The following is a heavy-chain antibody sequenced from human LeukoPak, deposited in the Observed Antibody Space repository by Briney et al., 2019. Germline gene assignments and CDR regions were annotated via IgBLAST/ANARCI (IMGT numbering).Heavy chain of an antibody. CDR2: ISSSSSYI. D-gene: IGHD2-2*01. J-gene: IGHJ6*02. CDR3: ARESCSSTSCYYYYGMDV. V-gene: IGHV3-21*01. Sequence: GGSLRLSCAASGFTFSSYSMNWVRKAPGKGLEWVSSISSSSSYIYYADSVKGRFTISRDNAKNSLYLQMNSLRAEDTAVYYCARESCSSTSCYYYYGMDVWGQGTTVTVSS. CDR1: GFTFSSYS.